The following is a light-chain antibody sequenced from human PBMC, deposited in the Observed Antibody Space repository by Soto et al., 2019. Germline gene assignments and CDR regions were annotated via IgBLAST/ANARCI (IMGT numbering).Light chain of an antibody. CDR2: GAS. V-gene: IGKV3-20*01. Sequence: DIVLTQSPGTLSLSPGERATLSCRASQSVSSSYLAWYQQKPGQAPRLLIYGASSRATGIPDRFSGSGSGTDFTLTISRLEPEDFAVYYCQQYGRALWTFGQGTKVEI. J-gene: IGKJ1*01. CDR1: QSVSSSY. CDR3: QQYGRALWT.